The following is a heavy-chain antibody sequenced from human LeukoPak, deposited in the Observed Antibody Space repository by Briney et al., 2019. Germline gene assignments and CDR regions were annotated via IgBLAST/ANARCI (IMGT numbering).Heavy chain of an antibody. D-gene: IGHD3-16*02. Sequence: GGSLRLSCAASGFTFSSYAMSWVRQAPGKGLEWVSAISGSGGSTYYADSVKGRFTIPRDNSKNTLYLQMNSLRAEDTAVYYCAKDDIPYDYVWGSYRPRARPDYWGQGTLVTVSS. CDR2: ISGSGGST. V-gene: IGHV3-23*01. J-gene: IGHJ4*02. CDR3: AKDDIPYDYVWGSYRPRARPDY. CDR1: GFTFSSYA.